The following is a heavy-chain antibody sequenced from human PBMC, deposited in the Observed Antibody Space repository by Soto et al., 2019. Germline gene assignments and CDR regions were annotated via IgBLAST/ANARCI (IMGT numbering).Heavy chain of an antibody. Sequence: GGSLRLSCAASGFTFSSYAMSWVRQAPGKGLEWVSAISGSGGSTYYADSVKGRFTISRDNSKNTLYLQMNSLRAEDTAVYYCAKGRNLDRGDRGATNYYYGMDVWGQGTTVTVSS. CDR2: ISGSGGST. J-gene: IGHJ6*02. CDR3: AKGRNLDRGDRGATNYYYGMDV. V-gene: IGHV3-23*01. D-gene: IGHD1-26*01. CDR1: GFTFSSYA.